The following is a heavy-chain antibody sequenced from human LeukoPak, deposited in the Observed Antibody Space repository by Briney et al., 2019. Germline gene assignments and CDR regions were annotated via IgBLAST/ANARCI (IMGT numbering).Heavy chain of an antibody. CDR1: GFTISDHY. CDR3: ARDSTSGGFDY. D-gene: IGHD3-10*01. Sequence: GGSLRLSCAASGFTISDHYMSWIRQAPGKGLEWVSHISSSGFNTYYADSARGRFTISRDNPRKSLYLQMNSLRAEDTAVYYCARDSTSGGFDYWGQGTLVTVSS. CDR2: ISSSGFNT. J-gene: IGHJ4*02. V-gene: IGHV3-11*04.